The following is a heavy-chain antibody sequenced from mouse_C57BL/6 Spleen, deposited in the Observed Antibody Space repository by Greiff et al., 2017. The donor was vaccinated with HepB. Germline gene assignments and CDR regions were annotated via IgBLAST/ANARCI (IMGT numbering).Heavy chain of an antibody. CDR1: GYTFTSYW. J-gene: IGHJ2*01. D-gene: IGHD2-5*01. V-gene: IGHV1-69*01. Sequence: VQLQQPGAELVMPGASVKLSCKASGYTFTSYWMHWVKQRPGQGLEWIGEIEPSDSYTNYNQKFKGKSTLTVDKSYSTAYMQLSSLTSEDSAVYYCARMDSNYGVDYWGQGTTLTVSS. CDR3: ARMDSNYGVDY. CDR2: IEPSDSYT.